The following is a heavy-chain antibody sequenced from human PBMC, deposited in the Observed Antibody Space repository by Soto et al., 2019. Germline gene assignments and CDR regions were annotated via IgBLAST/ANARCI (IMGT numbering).Heavy chain of an antibody. D-gene: IGHD5-12*01. V-gene: IGHV3-15*01. CDR2: ITRKVDGEIT. CDR3: ITDAVSTLSATLIF. Sequence: EVQLVESGGGLVNPGGSLRLSCAASGFTFSHAWMTWVRQAPGKGLEWVGRITRKVDGEITDYAAPVRGRFTISRDDSENTLSLQMNSLKPEDTAVYYCITDAVSTLSATLIFWGEGTTVTVSS. CDR1: GFTFSHAW. J-gene: IGHJ6*04.